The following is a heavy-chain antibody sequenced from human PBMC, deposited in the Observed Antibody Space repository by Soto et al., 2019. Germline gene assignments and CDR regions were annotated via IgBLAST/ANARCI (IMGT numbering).Heavy chain of an antibody. V-gene: IGHV1-69*06. Sequence: SVKVSCKASGGTFSSYAISWVRQAPGQGLEWMGGIIPIFGTANYAQKFQGRVTITADKSTSTAYMELSSLRSEDTAVYYCARSSPPLSRITMIVVVPGAFDIWGQGTMVTVSS. CDR1: GGTFSSYA. D-gene: IGHD3-22*01. CDR2: IIPIFGTA. J-gene: IGHJ3*02. CDR3: ARSSPPLSRITMIVVVPGAFDI.